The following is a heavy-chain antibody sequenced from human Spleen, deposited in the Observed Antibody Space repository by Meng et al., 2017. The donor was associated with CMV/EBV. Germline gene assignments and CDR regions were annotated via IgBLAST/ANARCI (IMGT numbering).Heavy chain of an antibody. D-gene: IGHD6-13*01. V-gene: IGHV1-18*01. CDR2: ISSYNGNT. CDR1: GYTFTSSG. J-gene: IGHJ4*02. CDR3: ARLSSSSEENS. Sequence: ASVKVSCKASGYTFTSSGISWVRQAPGLGLEWMGWISSYNGNTNYAQNLQGRVTMTTDTSTNTAYMELRSLRSDDTAVYYCARLSSSSEENSWGQGSLVTVSS.